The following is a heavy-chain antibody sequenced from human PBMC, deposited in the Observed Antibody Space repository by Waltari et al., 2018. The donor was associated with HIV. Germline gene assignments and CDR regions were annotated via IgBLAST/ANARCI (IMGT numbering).Heavy chain of an antibody. CDR1: GYTFTGYY. D-gene: IGHD2-2*01. V-gene: IGHV1-2*04. Sequence: QVQLVQSGAEVKKPGASVKVSCKASGYTFTGYYMPWVRQAPGQGLEWMGWINPNSGGTNYAQKFQGWVTMTRDTSISTAYMELSRLRSDDTAVYYCARVPYCSSTSCYAFDIWGQGTMVTVSS. CDR3: ARVPYCSSTSCYAFDI. CDR2: INPNSGGT. J-gene: IGHJ3*02.